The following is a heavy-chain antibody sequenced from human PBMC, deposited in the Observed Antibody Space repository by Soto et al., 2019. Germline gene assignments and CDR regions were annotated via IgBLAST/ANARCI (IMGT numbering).Heavy chain of an antibody. V-gene: IGHV3-30*18. CDR2: ISYDGSNK. J-gene: IGHJ4*02. D-gene: IGHD4-17*01. Sequence: QVQLVESGGGVVQPGRSLRLSCAASGFTFSSYGMHWVRQAPGKGLEWVAVISYDGSNKYYADSVKGRFTISRDNSKNTLYLQMNSLRAEDTAVYYYAKDLSVTTSFLDYWGQGTLVTVSS. CDR1: GFTFSSYG. CDR3: AKDLSVTTSFLDY.